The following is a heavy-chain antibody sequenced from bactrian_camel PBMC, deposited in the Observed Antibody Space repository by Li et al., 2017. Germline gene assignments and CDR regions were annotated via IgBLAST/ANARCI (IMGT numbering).Heavy chain of an antibody. CDR3: AAGRDCTGWPEDFGS. J-gene: IGHJ6*01. CDR2: MNPGLRRE. CDR1: PYAYTNNF. Sequence: DVQLVESGGGTVEAGGSLRLTCTNSPYAYTNNFWGWFRQPPGKEREGVAAMNPGLRREYYAASVKGRFTISQDKDKNTVYLRMHSLKPEDTAMYYCAAGRDCTGWPEDFGSWGQGTQVTVS. D-gene: IGHD5*01. V-gene: IGHV3S40*01.